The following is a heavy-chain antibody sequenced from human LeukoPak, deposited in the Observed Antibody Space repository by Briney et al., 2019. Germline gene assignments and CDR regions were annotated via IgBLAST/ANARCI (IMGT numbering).Heavy chain of an antibody. CDR1: GGSISSNY. J-gene: IGHJ6*02. D-gene: IGHD6-13*01. CDR3: ARDVAAAGPYYYGMDV. CDR2: ISYSGSTNSGKST. Sequence: SETLSLTCSVSGGSISSNYWSWVRQPPGKGLEWIGYISYSGSTNSGKSTNYNPSLKSRVTVSVDTSKNQFSLKLSSVTAADTAVYYCARDVAAAGPYYYGMDVWGQGTTVTVSS. V-gene: IGHV4-61*08.